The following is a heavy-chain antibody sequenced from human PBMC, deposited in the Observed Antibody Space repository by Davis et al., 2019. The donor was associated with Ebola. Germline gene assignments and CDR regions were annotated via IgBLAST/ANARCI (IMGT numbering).Heavy chain of an antibody. CDR1: GFSFSDSY. CDR3: AKRWEIRYFGY. V-gene: IGHV3-11*01. Sequence: GESLKISCAASGFSFSDSYMNWIRQAPGKGLEWISFISVSPTTIYYADSVRGRFTVSRDNSKNTLYLHMYSLRAEDTAVYYCAKRWEIRYFGYWGQGTLVTVSS. J-gene: IGHJ4*02. CDR2: ISVSPTTI. D-gene: IGHD1-1*01.